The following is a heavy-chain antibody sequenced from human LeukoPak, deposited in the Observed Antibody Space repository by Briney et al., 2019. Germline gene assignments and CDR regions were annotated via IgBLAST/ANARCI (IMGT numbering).Heavy chain of an antibody. CDR2: IDHRGDT. J-gene: IGHJ4*03. V-gene: IGHV4-34*01. Sequence: SETLSLTCAVYGESFKRYYWSWIRQSPGKGLEWIAEIDHRGDTNYNPSVKGRVIISIDTSKNQFSLKVKSVTATDTAVYYCARGPTISGTGYFDYWGQGTLVTVSS. CDR3: ARGPTISGTGYFDY. CDR1: GESFKRYY. D-gene: IGHD1-7*01.